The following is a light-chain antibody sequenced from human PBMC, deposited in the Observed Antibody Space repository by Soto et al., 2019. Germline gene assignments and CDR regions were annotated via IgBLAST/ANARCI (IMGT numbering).Light chain of an antibody. Sequence: SYELTQPPSVSVSPGQTARITCSGDALPKQYAYWYQQKPGQAPVEVICKDNERPSGVPERFSGSSSGTTVTLTISGVQAEDEADYYCQSSDNSGRYPYVFGTGTKVTVL. V-gene: IGLV3-25*02. CDR2: KDN. CDR1: ALPKQY. CDR3: QSSDNSGRYPYV. J-gene: IGLJ1*01.